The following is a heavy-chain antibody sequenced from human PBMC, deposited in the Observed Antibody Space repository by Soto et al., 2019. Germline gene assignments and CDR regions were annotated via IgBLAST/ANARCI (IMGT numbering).Heavy chain of an antibody. Sequence: QVQLVESGGGVVQPGRSLRLSCAASGFTFSSYGMHWVRQAPGKGLEWVAVIWYDGSNKYYADSVKGRFTISRDHSKNTLYLQMNSLRAEDTAVYYCAREGNYYYSMVAFDIWGQGTMVTVSS. CDR3: AREGNYYYSMVAFDI. CDR1: GFTFSSYG. J-gene: IGHJ3*02. V-gene: IGHV3-33*01. D-gene: IGHD3-22*01. CDR2: IWYDGSNK.